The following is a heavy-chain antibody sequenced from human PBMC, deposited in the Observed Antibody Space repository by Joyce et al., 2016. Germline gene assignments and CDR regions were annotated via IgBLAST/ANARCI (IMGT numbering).Heavy chain of an antibody. CDR2: ISYDGMYK. CDR3: AKILTATYSSGWFLDY. D-gene: IGHD6-25*01. J-gene: IGHJ4*02. CDR1: GLTLSNYG. V-gene: IGHV3-30*18. Sequence: QVQLVESGGGVVQPGRSLRLSCAASGLTLSNYGVHWVRQDPGKVLAWVAVISYDGMYKYYADSVKGRFTISRDNSKNTVFLEMNSLRAEDTAVYYCAKILTATYSSGWFLDYWGQGTLVTVSS.